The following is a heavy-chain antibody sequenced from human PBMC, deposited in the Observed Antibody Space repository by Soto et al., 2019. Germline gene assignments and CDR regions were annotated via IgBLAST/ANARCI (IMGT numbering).Heavy chain of an antibody. V-gene: IGHV1-2*02. J-gene: IGHJ4*02. D-gene: IGHD3-22*01. CDR2: INPNSGDT. CDR3: ARDHFYDSSGYYAKI. CDR1: GYIFTAYS. Sequence: ASVKVSCKASGYIFTAYSMHWVRQAPGQGLEWLGWINPNSGDTIYAQKFQDRVTMTCDTSVSTAYLELSSLSSDDTALYYCARDHFYDSSGYYAKIWGQGTLVTVSS.